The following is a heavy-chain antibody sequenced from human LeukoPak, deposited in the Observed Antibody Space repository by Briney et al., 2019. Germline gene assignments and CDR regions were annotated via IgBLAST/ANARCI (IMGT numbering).Heavy chain of an antibody. CDR2: ISYDGSNK. CDR3: AKGGGYEAQYYYYYLDV. CDR1: GFTFSSYA. Sequence: GGSLRPSCAASGFTFSSYAMHWVRQAPGKGLEWVAVISYDGSNKYYADSVKGRFTISRDNSKNTLYLQMKSLRAEDTAVYYCAKGGGYEAQYYYYYLDVWGKGTTVTISS. D-gene: IGHD5-12*01. V-gene: IGHV3-30*04. J-gene: IGHJ6*03.